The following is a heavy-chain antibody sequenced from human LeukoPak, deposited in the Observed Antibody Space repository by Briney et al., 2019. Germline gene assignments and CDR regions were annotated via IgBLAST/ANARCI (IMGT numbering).Heavy chain of an antibody. Sequence: SVKVSCKASGGTFSSYAISWVRQAPGQGLEWMGGIIPIFGTANYAQKFQGRVTITADESTSTAYMELSSLRSEDTAVYYCARDRIVVVPAAPHDYYYYGMDVWGQGTTVTVSS. D-gene: IGHD2-2*01. CDR3: ARDRIVVVPAAPHDYYYYGMDV. CDR1: GGTFSSYA. J-gene: IGHJ6*02. V-gene: IGHV1-69*13. CDR2: IIPIFGTA.